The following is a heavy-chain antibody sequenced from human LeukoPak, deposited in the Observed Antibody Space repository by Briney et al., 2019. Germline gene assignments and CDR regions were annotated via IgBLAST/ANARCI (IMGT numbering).Heavy chain of an antibody. CDR2: ISGSGDST. D-gene: IGHD2-2*01. CDR1: GFTFSSYA. CDR3: AKDLIHCSSTSCS. Sequence: GGSLRLSYAASGFTFSSYAMNWVRQAPGKGLEWVSAISGSGDSTYYADSVKGRFTISRDNSKNTLYLQMNSLRAEDTAVYYCAKDLIHCSSTSCSWGQGTLVTVSS. V-gene: IGHV3-23*01. J-gene: IGHJ5*02.